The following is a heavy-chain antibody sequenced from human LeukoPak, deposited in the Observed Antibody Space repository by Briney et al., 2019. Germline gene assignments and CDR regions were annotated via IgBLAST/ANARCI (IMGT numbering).Heavy chain of an antibody. CDR1: GFTFSAYA. CDR3: ARDSDYGGNPGAFDI. V-gene: IGHV3-33*08. D-gene: IGHD4-23*01. J-gene: IGHJ3*02. Sequence: GGSLRLSCAASGFTFSAYAMYWVRQAPGKGLEWVAVIWYDGSNKYYADSVKGRFTISRDNSKNTLYLQMNSLRAEDTGVYCCARDSDYGGNPGAFDIWGQGTMVTVSS. CDR2: IWYDGSNK.